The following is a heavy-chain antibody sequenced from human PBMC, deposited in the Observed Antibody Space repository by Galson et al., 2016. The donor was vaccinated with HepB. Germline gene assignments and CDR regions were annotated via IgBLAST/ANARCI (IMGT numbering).Heavy chain of an antibody. J-gene: IGHJ6*02. V-gene: IGHV6-1*01. D-gene: IGHD3/OR15-3a*01. CDR2: TYYRSNWYT. Sequence: CAISGDSVSSNSAAWNWIRQSPSRGLEWLGRTYYRSNWYTDYAVSVKSRMTVYPDTSKNQFSLLLDSVTPEDTAVYYCARLSGHLGSMFFHTYGMDVWGQGTTVTVSS. CDR3: ARLSGHLGSMFFHTYGMDV. CDR1: GDSVSSNSAA.